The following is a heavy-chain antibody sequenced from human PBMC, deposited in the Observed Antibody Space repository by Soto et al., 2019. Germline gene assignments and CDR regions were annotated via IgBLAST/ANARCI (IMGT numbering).Heavy chain of an antibody. CDR2: IYYSGST. D-gene: IGHD3-3*01. J-gene: IGHJ5*02. V-gene: IGHV4-61*01. CDR1: GGSVSSGSYY. Sequence: PSETLSLTCTVSGGSVSSGSYYWSWIRQPPGKGLEWIGYIYYSGSTNYNPSLKSRVTISVDTSKNQFSLKLSSVTAADTAVYYCAREGATYDFWSGYQNNWFDPWGQGTLVTV. CDR3: AREGATYDFWSGYQNNWFDP.